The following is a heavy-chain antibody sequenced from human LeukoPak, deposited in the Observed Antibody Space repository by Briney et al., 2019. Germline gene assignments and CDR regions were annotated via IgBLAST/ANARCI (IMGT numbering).Heavy chain of an antibody. CDR1: GGSFSGYY. Sequence: PSETLSLTCAVYGGSFSGYYWSWIRQPPGKGLKWIGEINHSGSTNYNPSLKSRVTISVDTSKNQFSLKLSSVTAADTAVYYCAVAMSLNPYYYYMDVWGKGTTVTVSS. J-gene: IGHJ6*03. CDR3: AVAMSLNPYYYYMDV. V-gene: IGHV4-34*01. CDR2: INHSGST.